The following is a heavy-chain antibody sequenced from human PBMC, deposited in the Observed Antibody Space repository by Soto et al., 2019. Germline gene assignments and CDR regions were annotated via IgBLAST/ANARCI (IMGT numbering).Heavy chain of an antibody. CDR3: ARTDTTGRYYDSSGYYYSAFDI. Sequence: QVQLVQSGAEVKKPGSSVKVSCKASGGTFSSYAISWVRQAPGQGLEWMGGIIPIFGTANYAQKFQGRVMITADESTSTAYMELSSLRSEDTAVYYCARTDTTGRYYDSSGYYYSAFDIWGQGTMVTVSS. CDR2: IIPIFGTA. D-gene: IGHD3-22*01. J-gene: IGHJ3*02. V-gene: IGHV1-69*12. CDR1: GGTFSSYA.